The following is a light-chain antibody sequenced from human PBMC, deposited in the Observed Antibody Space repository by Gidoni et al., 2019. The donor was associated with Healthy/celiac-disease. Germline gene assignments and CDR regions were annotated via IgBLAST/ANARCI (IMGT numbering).Light chain of an antibody. Sequence: QSALTQPASVSGSPGQSITISCTGTSSDVGGYNYVSWYHQPPGNAPKLMIYEVSNRPSGVSNRFSGSKSGNTASLTISGLQAEDEADYYCSSYTSSSTYVFGTGTKVTVL. V-gene: IGLV2-14*01. CDR1: SSDVGGYNY. J-gene: IGLJ1*01. CDR2: EVS. CDR3: SSYTSSSTYV.